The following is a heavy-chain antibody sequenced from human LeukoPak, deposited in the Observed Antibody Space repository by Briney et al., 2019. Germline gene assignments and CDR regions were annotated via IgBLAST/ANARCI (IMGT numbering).Heavy chain of an antibody. CDR2: IYTSGST. D-gene: IGHD1-26*01. V-gene: IGHV4-4*07. CDR3: ARGTGRAVGAHFDY. CDR1: GGSISSYY. J-gene: IGHJ4*02. Sequence: SETLSLTCTVSGGSISSYYWSWIRQPAGKGLEWIGRIYTSGSTNYNPSLKSRVTISVDTSKNQFSLKLSSVTAADTAVYYCARGTGRAVGAHFDYWGQGTLVTVSS.